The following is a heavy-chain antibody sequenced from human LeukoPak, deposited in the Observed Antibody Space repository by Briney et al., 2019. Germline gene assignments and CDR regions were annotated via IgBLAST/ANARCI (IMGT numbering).Heavy chain of an antibody. V-gene: IGHV3-74*01. CDR3: ARDGHGTNLDEFDS. D-gene: IGHD1-1*01. CDR2: IDRDGRTT. Sequence: GGSLRLSCAASGFSFSSHWMHWVRQAPGKGLVWVSRIDRDGRTTNYADSAKGRFTISRDNAKNTLYLQMNSLRVDDTAVYFRARDGHGTNLDEFDSWGQGTLVTVSS. CDR1: GFSFSSHW. J-gene: IGHJ4*02.